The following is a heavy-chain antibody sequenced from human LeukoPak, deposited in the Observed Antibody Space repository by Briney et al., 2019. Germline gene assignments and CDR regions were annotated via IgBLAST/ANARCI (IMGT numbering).Heavy chain of an antibody. V-gene: IGHV4-59*08. CDR2: IYNTGST. J-gene: IGHJ4*02. CDR1: GASIISYSSSTYY. Sequence: NPSETLSLTCTVAGASIISYSSSTYYWSWIGQPPGKGLEWIAYIYNTGSTNYRLSLKSRVPISLATSKKHFSLKLSSATAAATAVYYCARHVSGGYFASWGQGNLVTISA. CDR3: ARHVSGGYFAS. D-gene: IGHD2-15*01.